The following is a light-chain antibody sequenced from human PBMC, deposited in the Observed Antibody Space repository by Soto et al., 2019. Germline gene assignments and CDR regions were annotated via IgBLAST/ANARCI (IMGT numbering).Light chain of an antibody. Sequence: DIQMTQCPSTLYGTVGDRVTITCRASQTISSWLAWYQQKPGKAPKLLIYEASTLKSGVPSRFSGSGSGTESTLTISSLQPDDFATYYYQHYNSYSEAFGQGTKVDIK. CDR1: QTISSW. CDR2: EAS. V-gene: IGKV1-5*03. CDR3: QHYNSYSEA. J-gene: IGKJ1*01.